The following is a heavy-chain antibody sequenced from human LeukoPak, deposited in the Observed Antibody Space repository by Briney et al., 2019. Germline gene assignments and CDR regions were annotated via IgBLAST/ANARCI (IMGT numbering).Heavy chain of an antibody. Sequence: GASVKVPCKASGFTFTSFGFSWVRQAPGQGLEWMGWISAYNGNTNYAQNLQGRVTMTTDASTSTVYMEPWSLRSDDTAMYYCGRWRESSNWPPGYLQYWGQGTLVIVSS. CDR3: GRWRESSNWPPGYLQY. CDR2: ISAYNGNT. J-gene: IGHJ1*01. CDR1: GFTFTSFG. D-gene: IGHD4-11*01. V-gene: IGHV1-18*01.